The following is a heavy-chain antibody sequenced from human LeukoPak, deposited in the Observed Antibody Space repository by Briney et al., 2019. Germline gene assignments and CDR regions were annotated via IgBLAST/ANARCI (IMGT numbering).Heavy chain of an antibody. V-gene: IGHV4-34*01. Sequence: SETLSLTCAVYGGSFSGYYWSWIRQPPGKGLEWIGEINHSGSTNYNPSLKSRVTISVDTSKNQFSLKLSSVTAADTAVYYCARGDLNSSGWYGGLDYWGQGTLVTVSS. CDR1: GGSFSGYY. J-gene: IGHJ4*02. D-gene: IGHD6-19*01. CDR2: INHSGST. CDR3: ARGDLNSSGWYGGLDY.